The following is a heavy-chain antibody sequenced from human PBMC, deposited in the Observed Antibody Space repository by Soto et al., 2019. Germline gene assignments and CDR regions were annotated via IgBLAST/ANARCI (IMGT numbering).Heavy chain of an antibody. V-gene: IGHV3-7*03. J-gene: IGHJ6*02. CDR1: GFTFSSYW. CDR2: IKQDGSEK. CDR3: ARAKLELAGYYYYGMDV. Sequence: SGGSLRLSCAASGFTFSSYWMGWFRQAPGKGLEWVANIKQDGSEKYYVDSVKGRFTISRDNAKNSLYLQMNSLRAEDTAVYYCARAKLELAGYYYYGMDVWGQGTTVTVSS. D-gene: IGHD1-7*01.